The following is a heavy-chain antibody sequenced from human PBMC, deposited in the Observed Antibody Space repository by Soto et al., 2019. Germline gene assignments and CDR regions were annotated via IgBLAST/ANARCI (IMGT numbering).Heavy chain of an antibody. CDR1: GFTFSSYA. D-gene: IGHD1-7*01. CDR3: AKGFTGTYQDPFDY. J-gene: IGHJ4*02. V-gene: IGHV3-23*01. Sequence: GGSLRLSCAASGFTFSSYAMTWVRQAPGKGLEWVSAISGRGSTTYYADSVKGRFTISRDNSKNTLYLQMNSLRAEDTAVYYCAKGFTGTYQDPFDYWGQGTLVTVSS. CDR2: ISGRGSTT.